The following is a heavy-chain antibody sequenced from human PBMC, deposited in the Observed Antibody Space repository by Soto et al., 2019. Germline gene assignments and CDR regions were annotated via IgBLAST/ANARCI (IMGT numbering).Heavy chain of an antibody. CDR3: ARAYGSGSLIDY. CDR1: GGSISSYY. CDR2: IYYSGST. D-gene: IGHD3-10*01. Sequence: SETPSLTCTVSGGSISSYYWSWIRQPPGKGLEWIGYIYYSGSTNYNPSLKSRVTISVDTSKNQFSLKLSSVTAADTAVYYCARAYGSGSLIDYWGQGTLVTVSS. J-gene: IGHJ4*02. V-gene: IGHV4-59*01.